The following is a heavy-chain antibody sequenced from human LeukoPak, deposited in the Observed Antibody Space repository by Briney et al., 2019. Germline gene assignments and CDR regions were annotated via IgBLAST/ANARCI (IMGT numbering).Heavy chain of an antibody. D-gene: IGHD6-13*01. J-gene: IGHJ6*02. Sequence: SETLSLTCTVSGGSISSGSYYWSWIRQPAGKGLEWIGRIYTSGSTNYNPSLKSRVTISVDTSKNQFSLKLSSVTAADTAVYYCARDPYSSSQNYYYYGMDVWGQGTTVTVSS. CDR2: IYTSGST. CDR3: ARDPYSSSQNYYYYGMDV. V-gene: IGHV4-61*02. CDR1: GGSISSGSYY.